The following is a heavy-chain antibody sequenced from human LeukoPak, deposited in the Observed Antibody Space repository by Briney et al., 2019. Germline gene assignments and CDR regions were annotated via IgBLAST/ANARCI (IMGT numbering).Heavy chain of an antibody. V-gene: IGHV1-8*01. Sequence: ASVKASCKASGYTFTSYDISWVRQATGQGLEWMGWMNPNSGNAGYAQKSQGRVTMTRNTSISTAYMELSSLRSEDTAVYYCATIQRVVPFSAWGQGTLVTVSS. CDR1: GYTFTSYD. J-gene: IGHJ5*02. CDR2: MNPNSGNA. D-gene: IGHD2-21*01. CDR3: ATIQRVVPFSA.